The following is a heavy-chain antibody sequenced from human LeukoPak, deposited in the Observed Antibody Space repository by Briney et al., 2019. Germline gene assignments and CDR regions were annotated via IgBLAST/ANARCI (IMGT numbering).Heavy chain of an antibody. D-gene: IGHD3-22*01. V-gene: IGHV4-4*07. CDR2: IYTSGST. Sequence: SETLSLTCTVSGGSISSYYWSWIRQPAGKGLEWIGRIYTSGSTNYNPSLKSRVTMSVDTSKNQFSLKLSSVTAADTAVYYCAREPLDSSGYYEYYWGQGTLVTVSS. CDR1: GGSISSYY. CDR3: AREPLDSSGYYEYY. J-gene: IGHJ4*02.